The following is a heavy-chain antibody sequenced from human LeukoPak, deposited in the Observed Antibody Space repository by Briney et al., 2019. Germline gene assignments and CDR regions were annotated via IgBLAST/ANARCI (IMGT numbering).Heavy chain of an antibody. J-gene: IGHJ4*02. V-gene: IGHV1-69*13. Sequence: GASVKVSCKSSAYKFTNYFITWVRQAPGQGLEWMGGIIPIFGTGNYAQKFQGRVTMTADESTRTAYMELSSLRSEDTAVYYCARGSSGSSSSWFTWGQGTLVTVSS. D-gene: IGHD6-13*01. CDR2: IIPIFGTG. CDR1: AYKFTNYF. CDR3: ARGSSGSSSSWFT.